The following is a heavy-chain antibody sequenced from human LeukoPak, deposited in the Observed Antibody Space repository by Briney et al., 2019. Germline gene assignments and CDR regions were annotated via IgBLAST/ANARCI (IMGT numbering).Heavy chain of an antibody. D-gene: IGHD5-12*01. V-gene: IGHV4-59*01. J-gene: IGHJ4*02. Sequence: SETLSLTCTVSGGSISSYYWSWIRQPPGKGLEWIGYIYYSGSTNYNPSLKSRVTISVDTSRNQFSLNLSSVTAADTAVYYCARGGGYSGYDFGYWGQGTLVTVSS. CDR2: IYYSGST. CDR1: GGSISSYY. CDR3: ARGGGYSGYDFGY.